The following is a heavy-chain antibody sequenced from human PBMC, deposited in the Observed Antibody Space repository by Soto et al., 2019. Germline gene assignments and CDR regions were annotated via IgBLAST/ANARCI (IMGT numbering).Heavy chain of an antibody. V-gene: IGHV1-69*01. CDR1: GVTFSSYA. Sequence: QVQLVQSGAEVKKPGSSVKVSCNASGVTFSSYAISWVRQAPGQGLEWMGGIIPIFGTANYAQKFQDRDTITADESTSTAYMELSSLRSDDTAVYYCARGLELGYCSGGSCYAYGIDVWGQGTTVTVSS. D-gene: IGHD2-15*01. CDR2: IIPIFGTA. J-gene: IGHJ6*02. CDR3: ARGLELGYCSGGSCYAYGIDV.